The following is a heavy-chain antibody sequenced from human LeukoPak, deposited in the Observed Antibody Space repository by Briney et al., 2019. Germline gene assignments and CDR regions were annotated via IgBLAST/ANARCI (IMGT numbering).Heavy chain of an antibody. Sequence: GGSLRLSCAVSGITLSNYGMSWVRQAPGKGLEWVAGISDSGGRTNYADSVKGRFTISRGNPKNTLYLQMNSLRAEDTAVYFCAKRGVVIRVILVGFHKQAYYFDSWGQGALVTVSS. CDR3: AKRGVVIRVILVGFHKQAYYFDS. D-gene: IGHD3-22*01. CDR2: ISDSGGRT. J-gene: IGHJ4*02. V-gene: IGHV3-23*01. CDR1: GITLSNYG.